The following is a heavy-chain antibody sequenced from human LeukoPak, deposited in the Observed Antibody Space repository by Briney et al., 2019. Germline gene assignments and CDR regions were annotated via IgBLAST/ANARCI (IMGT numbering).Heavy chain of an antibody. V-gene: IGHV3-21*01. Sequence: GGSLRLSCAASGFTFSSYSMNWVRQAPGKGLEWVSSISSSSSYIYYADSVKGRFTISRDNAKNSLYLQMNSLRAEDTAVYYCARNYDILTGYLHPFDYWGQGTLVTVSS. CDR2: ISSSSSYI. CDR3: ARNYDILTGYLHPFDY. D-gene: IGHD3-9*01. J-gene: IGHJ4*02. CDR1: GFTFSSYS.